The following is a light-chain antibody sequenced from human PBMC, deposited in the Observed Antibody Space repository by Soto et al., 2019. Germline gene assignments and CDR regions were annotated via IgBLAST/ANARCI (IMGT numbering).Light chain of an antibody. V-gene: IGKV3-11*01. CDR1: QSVSSY. CDR3: HQRN. CDR2: DVS. J-gene: IGKJ4*01. Sequence: EIVLTQSPATLSLSPGERATLSCRASQSVSSYLAWYQQKPGQAPRLLIYDVSNRATGIPARFSGSGSGTDFTLTISSREPEECAVYYCHQRNFGGGTKVESK.